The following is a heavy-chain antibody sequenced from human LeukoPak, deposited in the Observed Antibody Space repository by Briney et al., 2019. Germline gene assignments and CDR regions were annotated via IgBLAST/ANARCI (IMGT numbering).Heavy chain of an antibody. CDR1: GFTFSSYA. CDR3: ARGAVHPDEQWFPFDY. Sequence: GESLRLSCAASGFTFSSYAMHWIRQAPGKGLEWVAVISYDGSNKYYADSVKGRFTISRDNSKNTLYLQMNSLRAEDTAVYYCARGAVHPDEQWFPFDYWGQGTLVTVSS. D-gene: IGHD6-19*01. CDR2: ISYDGSNK. J-gene: IGHJ4*02. V-gene: IGHV3-30-3*01.